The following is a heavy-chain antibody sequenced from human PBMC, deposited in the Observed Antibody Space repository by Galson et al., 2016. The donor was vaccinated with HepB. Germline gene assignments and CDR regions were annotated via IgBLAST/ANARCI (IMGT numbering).Heavy chain of an antibody. CDR2: ISGSGFTT. V-gene: IGHV3-23*01. Sequence: SLRLSCAASGFILSNYAMNWVRQAPGTGLQWVSSISGSGFTTYYADSVKGRFTISRDNSKNTLYLQLNSLRAEDTAMYFCAKALNDFWSVYYTGFDCWGQGTLVTVSS. CDR3: AKALNDFWSVYYTGFDC. D-gene: IGHD3-3*01. J-gene: IGHJ4*02. CDR1: GFILSNYA.